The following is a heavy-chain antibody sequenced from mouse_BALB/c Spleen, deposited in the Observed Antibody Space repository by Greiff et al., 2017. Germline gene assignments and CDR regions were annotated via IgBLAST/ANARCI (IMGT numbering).Heavy chain of an antibody. Sequence: EVMLVESGGGLVKPGGSLKLSCAASGFTFSDYYMYWVRQTPEKRLEWVATISDGGSYTYYPDSVKGRFTISRDNAKNNLYLQMSSLKSEDTAMYYCARPYDGYYGAMDYWGQGTSVTVSS. CDR3: ARPYDGYYGAMDY. CDR2: ISDGGSYT. D-gene: IGHD2-3*01. CDR1: GFTFSDYY. J-gene: IGHJ4*01. V-gene: IGHV5-4*02.